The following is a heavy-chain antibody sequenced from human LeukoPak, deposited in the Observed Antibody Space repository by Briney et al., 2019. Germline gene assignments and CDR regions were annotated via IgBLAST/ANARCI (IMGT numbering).Heavy chain of an antibody. D-gene: IGHD3-16*01. CDR2: IIPIFGTA. V-gene: IGHV1-69*13. Sequence: ASVKVSCKASGGTFSSYAISWVRQAPGQGLEWMGGIIPIFGTANYAQKFQGRVTITADESTSTAYMELSSLRSEDTAVYYCARGRLSYLNGAFDIWGQGTMVTVSS. J-gene: IGHJ3*02. CDR1: GGTFSSYA. CDR3: ARGRLSYLNGAFDI.